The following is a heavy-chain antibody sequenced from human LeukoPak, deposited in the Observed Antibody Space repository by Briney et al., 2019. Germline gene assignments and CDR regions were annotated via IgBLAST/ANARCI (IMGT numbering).Heavy chain of an antibody. J-gene: IGHJ4*02. CDR1: GGSISGYY. D-gene: IGHD5-24*01. Sequence: PSETLSLTCAVYGGSISGYYWNWIRQPPGKGLEWIGEINHSGSTNYNPSLKSRVTMSVDTSKNQFSLKLSSVTAADTAVYYCARHSRDAYKHRHYFDYWGQGTLVTVSS. V-gene: IGHV4-34*01. CDR2: INHSGST. CDR3: ARHSRDAYKHRHYFDY.